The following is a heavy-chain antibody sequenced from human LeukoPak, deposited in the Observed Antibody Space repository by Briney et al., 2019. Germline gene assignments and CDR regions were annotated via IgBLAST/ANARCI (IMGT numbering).Heavy chain of an antibody. J-gene: IGHJ4*02. Sequence: PGRSLSLSCAASGFTFSTYGMHWVRQAPGKGPEWVAVISYDGSNKYYAESVKGRFTISRDNSKNTLYLQMNSLRAEDTAVYYCAKDEGHCTGGSCHRQDYWGQGTLVTVSS. CDR1: GFTFSTYG. V-gene: IGHV3-30*18. CDR3: AKDEGHCTGGSCHRQDY. D-gene: IGHD2-8*02. CDR2: ISYDGSNK.